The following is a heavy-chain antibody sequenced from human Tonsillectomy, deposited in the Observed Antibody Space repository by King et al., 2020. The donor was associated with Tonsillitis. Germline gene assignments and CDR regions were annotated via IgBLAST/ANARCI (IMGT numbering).Heavy chain of an antibody. CDR3: ASYNWNYRDDY. CDR2: IIIDGTYS. V-gene: IGHV3-74*03. D-gene: IGHD1-7*01. CDR1: GFTFSSYW. J-gene: IGHJ4*02. Sequence: DVQLVESGGGLVQPGGSLRLSCAASGFTFSSYWMYWFRQPPGKGPVWVSRIIIDGTYSTHAESVKGRLTISRDNGKNTLYLQMNSLRAEDTAVYYCASYNWNYRDDYWGQGTLVTVSS.